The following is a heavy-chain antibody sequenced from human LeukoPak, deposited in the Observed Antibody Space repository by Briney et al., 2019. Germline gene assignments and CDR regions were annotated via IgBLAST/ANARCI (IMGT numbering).Heavy chain of an antibody. CDR2: IWYDGSNI. CDR3: ARDYWFDP. CDR1: GISFSSHG. V-gene: IGHV3-33*01. J-gene: IGHJ5*02. Sequence: GGSLRLSCAASGISFSSHGMHWVRQAPGKGLEWVAVIWYDGSNIYYADSVKGRFTISGDNSKNTLYLQMNSLRAEDTAVYYCARDYWFDPWGHGTLVTVSS.